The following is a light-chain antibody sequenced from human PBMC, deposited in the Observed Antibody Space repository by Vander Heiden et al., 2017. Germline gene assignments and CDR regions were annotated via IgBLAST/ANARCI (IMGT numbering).Light chain of an antibody. CDR1: SSDVGGYNY. J-gene: IGLJ1*01. V-gene: IGLV2-11*01. CDR2: DVS. CDR3: CSYEGSYTFHV. Sequence: VTISCTGTSSDVGGYNYVPWYQQHPGKAPNLMIYDVSKRPSGVPDRFSGSKSANTASLTTSGLQAEDEADYYCCSYEGSYTFHVFGTGTKVTVL.